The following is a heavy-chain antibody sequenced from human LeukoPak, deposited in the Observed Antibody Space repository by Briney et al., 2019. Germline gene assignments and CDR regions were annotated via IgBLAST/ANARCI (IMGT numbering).Heavy chain of an antibody. CDR3: ATETYYDSSGPHFDY. J-gene: IGHJ4*02. Sequence: SGTLSLTCAVSGGSIRSSNWWSWVRLPPGKGLEWIGEIYHTGNTNYNPSLKSRVTISVDKSKNQFSLKLSSVTAADTAVYYCATETYYDSSGPHFDYWGQGTLVTVSS. CDR1: GGSIRSSNW. CDR2: IYHTGNT. V-gene: IGHV4-4*02. D-gene: IGHD3-22*01.